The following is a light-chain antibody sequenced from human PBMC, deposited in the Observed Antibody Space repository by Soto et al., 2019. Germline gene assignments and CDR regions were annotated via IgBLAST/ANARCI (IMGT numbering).Light chain of an antibody. Sequence: DIVMTHSPDSVAVSLSERATINCKSSQSVLYSSNHKNYLAWYQQKPGQSPKLLIYWASTRESGVPDRFSGSGSGTDFTLTISSLQAEDVAVYYCQQYYSTPLTFGGGTKVDIK. V-gene: IGKV4-1*01. CDR1: QSVLYSSNHKNY. J-gene: IGKJ4*01. CDR2: WAS. CDR3: QQYYSTPLT.